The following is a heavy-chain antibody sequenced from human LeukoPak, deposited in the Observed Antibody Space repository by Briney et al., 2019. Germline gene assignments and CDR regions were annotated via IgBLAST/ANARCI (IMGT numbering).Heavy chain of an antibody. Sequence: GASVKNSCKASGYTFTSYYMHWVRQAPGQGLEWMGIINPSGGSTSYAQKFQGRVTMTRDMSTSTVYMELSSLRSEDTAVYYCARDMSGYYFDYWGQGTLVTVSS. CDR3: ARDMSGYYFDY. V-gene: IGHV1-46*01. D-gene: IGHD3-3*01. CDR1: GYTFTSYY. CDR2: INPSGGST. J-gene: IGHJ4*02.